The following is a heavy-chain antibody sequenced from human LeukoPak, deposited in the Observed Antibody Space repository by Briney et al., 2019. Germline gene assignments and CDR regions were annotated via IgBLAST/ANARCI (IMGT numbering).Heavy chain of an antibody. D-gene: IGHD6-19*01. CDR2: ISRSGGST. V-gene: IGHV3-23*01. CDR3: AKERDSSGDFDY. J-gene: IGHJ4*02. CDR1: GFTFSSFA. Sequence: GGSLRLACAASGFTFSSFAMSWVRLTPGKGLEWVSAISRSGGSTYYADSVKGRFTISRDNSKNTLYLQMNSLRAEDTAVYYCAKERDSSGDFDYWGQGTLVTVSS.